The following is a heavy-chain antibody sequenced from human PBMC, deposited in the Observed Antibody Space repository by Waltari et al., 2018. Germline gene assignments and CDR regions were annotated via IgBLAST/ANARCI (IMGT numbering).Heavy chain of an antibody. J-gene: IGHJ4*02. Sequence: QVQLQESGSGLVKPSQTLSLTCNVSGGSFRSGGYYGSWIRQHPGKGLEWIGYIYYSGSTYYNPSLKGRVTISVDTSKNQFSLKLSSVTAADTAVYYCARVESVTFDYWGQGTLVTVSS. CDR2: IYYSGST. D-gene: IGHD5-18*01. V-gene: IGHV4-31*03. CDR1: GGSFRSGGYY. CDR3: ARVESVTFDY.